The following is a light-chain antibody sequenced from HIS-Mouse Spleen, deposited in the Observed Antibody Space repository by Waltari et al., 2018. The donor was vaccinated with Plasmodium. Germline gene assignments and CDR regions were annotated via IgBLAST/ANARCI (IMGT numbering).Light chain of an antibody. J-gene: IGLJ3*02. CDR1: SLRRSS. CDR3: NSRDSSGNHWV. CDR2: GKN. Sequence: SSELTQDPAVSVALGQTVRITCQGDSLRRSSATRYQPKPGQAPVLVIYGKNNRPSGIPDRFSGSSSGNTASLTITGAQAEDEADYYCNSRDSSGNHWVFGGGTKLTVL. V-gene: IGLV3-19*01.